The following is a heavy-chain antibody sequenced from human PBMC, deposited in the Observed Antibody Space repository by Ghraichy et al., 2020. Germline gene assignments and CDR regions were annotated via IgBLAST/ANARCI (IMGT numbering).Heavy chain of an antibody. CDR3: ARGGKTYYGMDV. V-gene: IGHV3-11*01. Sequence: GESLNISCVDSDFTFSIFYMSWIRQAPGKGLEWVSSISGSTTTIYYADAVEGRFTISRDNAKNSLYLQMNSLRVEDTAVYYCARGGKTYYGMDVWGQGTTVTVSS. D-gene: IGHD3-16*01. CDR1: DFTFSIFY. CDR2: ISGSTTTI. J-gene: IGHJ6*02.